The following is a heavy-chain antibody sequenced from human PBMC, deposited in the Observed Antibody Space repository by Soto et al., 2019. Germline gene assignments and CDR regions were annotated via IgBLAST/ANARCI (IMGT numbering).Heavy chain of an antibody. CDR3: ARGRGEIQGP. J-gene: IGHJ5*02. CDR2: INHSGST. V-gene: IGHV4-34*01. CDR1: GGSFSDNY. D-gene: IGHD3-16*01. Sequence: SETLSLTCAVYGGSFSDNYWSWIRQPPGKGLEWLGEINHSGSTNHNPSLKSRVTILADTSKKQFSLKLSSVTAANTAVYYCARGRGEIQGPWGQGTLVTVSS.